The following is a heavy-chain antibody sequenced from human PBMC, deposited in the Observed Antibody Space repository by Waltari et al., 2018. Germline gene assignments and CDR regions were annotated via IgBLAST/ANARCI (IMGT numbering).Heavy chain of an antibody. D-gene: IGHD5-12*01. Sequence: QVQLQESGPGLVTPSETLSLTCIVSGGSIRSYYWSWIRQPPGTGLEWIGYIYYSGSTNYNPSLKSRVTISVDTFKNQFSLKLSSVTAADTAVYYCVRGLRPSSFQHWGQGILVTVSS. CDR1: GGSIRSYY. J-gene: IGHJ1*01. V-gene: IGHV4-59*01. CDR3: VRGLRPSSFQH. CDR2: IYYSGST.